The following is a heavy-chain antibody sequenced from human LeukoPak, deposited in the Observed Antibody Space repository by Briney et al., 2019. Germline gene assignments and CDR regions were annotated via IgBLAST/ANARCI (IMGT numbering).Heavy chain of an antibody. V-gene: IGHV1-69*04. CDR1: GGTFSSYA. J-gene: IGHJ4*02. Sequence: SVKVSCKASGGTFSSYAISWVRQAPGQGLEWMGRIIPILGIANYAQKFQGRVTIAADKSTSTAYMELSSLRSEDTAVYYCARESYYDSSGYYYERFDYWGQGTLVTVSS. CDR3: ARESYYDSSGYYYERFDY. D-gene: IGHD3-22*01. CDR2: IIPILGIA.